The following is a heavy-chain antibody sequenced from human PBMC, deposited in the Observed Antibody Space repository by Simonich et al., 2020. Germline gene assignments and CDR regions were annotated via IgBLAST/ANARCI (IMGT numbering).Heavy chain of an antibody. Sequence: QVQLVQSGAEVKKPGSSVKVSCKASGGTFSSYAISWVRQAPGQGVEWRGGIIPILGIANHAQKFQGRVTITADNSTSTAYMELSSLRSEDTAVYYCARTNTMRELDTMVRGVDYFDYWRQGTLVTVSS. CDR3: ARTNTMRELDTMVRGVDYFDY. CDR1: GGTFSSYA. D-gene: IGHD3-10*01. J-gene: IGHJ4*02. CDR2: IIPILGIA. V-gene: IGHV1-69*09.